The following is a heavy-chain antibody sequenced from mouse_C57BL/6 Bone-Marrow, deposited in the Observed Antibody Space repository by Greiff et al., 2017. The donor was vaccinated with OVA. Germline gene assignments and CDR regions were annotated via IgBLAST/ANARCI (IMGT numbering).Heavy chain of an antibody. Sequence: VPLQQPGAELVKPGPSVTLSCKSSGFTFTSYCMQWVKQRPGQGLAWIGEIDPSDSYTNYNQKFKGKATLTVDTAASTSYMQLSSVTAEDYAVYYCAILRDYWGQGTTLTVSS. CDR3: AILRDY. D-gene: IGHD1-1*01. V-gene: IGHV1-50*01. CDR1: GFTFTSYC. CDR2: IDPSDSYT. J-gene: IGHJ2*01.